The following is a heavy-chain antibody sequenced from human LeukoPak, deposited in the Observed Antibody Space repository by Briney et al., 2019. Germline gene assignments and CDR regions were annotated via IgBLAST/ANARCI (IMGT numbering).Heavy chain of an antibody. CDR1: GFTVSSNY. CDR3: AKDASSSSYFDY. CDR2: ISGSGGST. V-gene: IGHV3-23*01. D-gene: IGHD6-6*01. J-gene: IGHJ4*02. Sequence: GGSLRLSCAASGFTVSSNYMSWVRQAPGKGLEWVSAISGSGGSTYYADSVKGRFTISRDNSKNTLYLQMSSLRAEDTAVYYCAKDASSSSYFDYWGQGTLVTVSS.